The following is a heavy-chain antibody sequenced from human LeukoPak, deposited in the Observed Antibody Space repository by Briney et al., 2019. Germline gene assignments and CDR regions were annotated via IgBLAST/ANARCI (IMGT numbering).Heavy chain of an antibody. J-gene: IGHJ4*02. CDR1: RDSINDYY. Sequence: SETLSLTCTVSRDSINDYYWSWIRQPPGEGLERIGYIYYSGSTNYNPSPKSRVTISLDTSKNQFSLNLNSVTAADTAVYYCARELKVGNTGYYFDYWGQGTLVTVSS. D-gene: IGHD2/OR15-2a*01. V-gene: IGHV4-59*01. CDR3: ARELKVGNTGYYFDY. CDR2: IYYSGST.